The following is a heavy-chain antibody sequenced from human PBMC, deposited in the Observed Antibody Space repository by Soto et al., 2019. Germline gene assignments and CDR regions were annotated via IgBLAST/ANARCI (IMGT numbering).Heavy chain of an antibody. CDR2: IYHSGST. Sequence: NPSETLSLTCAVSGGSISSSNWWSWVRQPPGKGLEWIGEIYHSGSTNYNPSLKSRVTISVDKSKNQFSLKLSSVTAADTAVYYCASWETDWNYVDYWGQGTLVTAPQ. J-gene: IGHJ4*02. CDR1: GGSISSSNW. CDR3: ASWETDWNYVDY. D-gene: IGHD1-1*01. V-gene: IGHV4-4*02.